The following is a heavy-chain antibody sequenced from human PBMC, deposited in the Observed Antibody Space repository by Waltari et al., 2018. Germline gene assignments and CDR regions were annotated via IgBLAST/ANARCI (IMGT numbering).Heavy chain of an antibody. J-gene: IGHJ1*01. D-gene: IGHD3-22*01. CDR2: INHSGST. CDR1: GGSFSGTY. V-gene: IGHV4-34*01. Sequence: QVQLQQWGAGLLKPSETLSLTCAVYGGSFSGTYSSWIRSPPGKVLEWIGEINHSGSTNYNPSLKSRVTISVDTSKNQFSLKLSSVTAADTAVYYCARSPYYYDSSGSIQHWGQGTLVTVSS. CDR3: ARSPYYYDSSGSIQH.